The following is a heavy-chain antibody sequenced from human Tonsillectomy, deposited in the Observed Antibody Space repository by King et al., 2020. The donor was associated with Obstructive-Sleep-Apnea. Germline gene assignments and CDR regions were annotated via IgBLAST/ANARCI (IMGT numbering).Heavy chain of an antibody. D-gene: IGHD3-22*01. J-gene: IGHJ4*02. V-gene: IGHV4-59*02. CDR3: ARLRGEGSSGYHPFDH. CDR1: GGSVSGYY. CDR2: IHDSGST. Sequence: VQLQESGPGLVKPSETLSLTCTVSGGSVSGYYWTWIRQPPGKGLEWIGYIHDSGSTNYNPSPKSRVTISVVTSKNQFYLKLSSVTAADTAVHYCARLRGEGSSGYHPFDHWGQGTLVTVFS.